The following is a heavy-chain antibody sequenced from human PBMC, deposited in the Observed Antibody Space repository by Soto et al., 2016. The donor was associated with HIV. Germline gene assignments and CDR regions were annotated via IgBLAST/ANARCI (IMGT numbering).Heavy chain of an antibody. CDR1: GFTFSSYA. D-gene: IGHD4-17*01. Sequence: EVQLLESGGGLVQPGGPVRLSCAASGFTFSSYAMSWVRQAPGKGLEWVSAISGSGGSTYYADSVKGRFTISRDNSKNTLYLQMNSLRAEDTAVYYCAKDSGPYGDYLDYWGQGTLVTVSS. J-gene: IGHJ4*02. CDR2: ISGSGGST. CDR3: AKDSGPYGDYLDY. V-gene: IGHV3-23*01.